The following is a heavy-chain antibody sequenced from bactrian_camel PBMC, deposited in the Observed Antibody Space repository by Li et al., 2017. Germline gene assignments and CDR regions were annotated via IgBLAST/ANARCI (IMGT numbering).Heavy chain of an antibody. D-gene: IGHD6*01. CDR3: AAPLVVPPTGCTVVAKTRGEYNY. CDR2: IVDSASET. J-gene: IGHJ4*01. Sequence: HVQLVESGGGSVEAGGSLRLSCAASGYARSSAYMAWFRQVPGKEREAVACIVDSASETYYADSVKGRFTISKDNAKNTLYLQMNSLKPEDTAMYYCAAPLVVPPTGCTVVAKTRGEYNYWGQGTQVTVS. V-gene: IGHV3S6*01. CDR1: GYARSSAY.